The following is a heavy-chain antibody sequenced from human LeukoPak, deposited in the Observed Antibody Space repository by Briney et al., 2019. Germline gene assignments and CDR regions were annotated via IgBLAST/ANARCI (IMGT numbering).Heavy chain of an antibody. D-gene: IGHD5-12*01. CDR1: GGSISSGGYY. CDR3: ARAWLPGWFDP. J-gene: IGHJ5*02. Sequence: SETLSLTCTVSGGSISSGGYYWSWIRQPPGKGLEWIGYIYHSGSTYYNPSLKSRVTISVDRSKNQFSLKLSSVTAADTAVYYCARAWLPGWFDPWGQGTLVTVSS. CDR2: IYHSGST. V-gene: IGHV4-30-2*01.